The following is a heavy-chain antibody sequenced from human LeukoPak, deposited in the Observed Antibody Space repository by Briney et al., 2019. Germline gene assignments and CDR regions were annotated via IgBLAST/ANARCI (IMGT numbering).Heavy chain of an antibody. CDR1: GYTFTSYY. D-gene: IGHD6-19*01. Sequence: ASVKVSCKASGYTFTSYYMHWVRQAPGQGLEWMGIINPSGGSTSYAQKFQGRVTMTRDTSTSTVYMELSSLRSEDTAVYYCAREAESSGWTESGGYFAYWAQGTLVTVSS. V-gene: IGHV1-46*01. CDR2: INPSGGST. J-gene: IGHJ4*02. CDR3: AREAESSGWTESGGYFAY.